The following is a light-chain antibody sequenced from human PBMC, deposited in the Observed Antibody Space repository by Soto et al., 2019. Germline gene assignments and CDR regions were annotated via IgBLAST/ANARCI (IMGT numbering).Light chain of an antibody. Sequence: EIVMTQSPATLSVSPGERATLSCRASQSVSSNLAWYQQKPGQAPRLLLYGASTSATGIPARIRGSGSGPEFALTISSRRSEDFAIYFCQQYNNWPPDRTFGQGTKVEIK. V-gene: IGKV3-15*01. CDR2: GAS. CDR3: QQYNNWPPDRT. J-gene: IGKJ1*01. CDR1: QSVSSN.